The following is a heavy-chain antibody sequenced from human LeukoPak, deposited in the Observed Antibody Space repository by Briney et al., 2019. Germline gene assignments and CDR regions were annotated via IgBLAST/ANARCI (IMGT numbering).Heavy chain of an antibody. CDR3: AISISGIGE. CDR1: GFTFSNYA. V-gene: IGHV3-23*01. CDR2: LIAAGVST. J-gene: IGHJ4*02. D-gene: IGHD1-20*01. Sequence: PGGTLRLSCSASGFTFSNYAMTWVRQARGKGLEWVSSLIAAGVSTFYADSVKGRFTISRDNSKNTLFLQVSSLRAEDTAIYYCAISISGIGEWGQGALVTVSS.